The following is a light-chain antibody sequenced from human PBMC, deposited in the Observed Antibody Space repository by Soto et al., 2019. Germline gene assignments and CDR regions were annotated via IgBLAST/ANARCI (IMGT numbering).Light chain of an antibody. Sequence: QLVLTQPPSVSGAPGQRVTISCTGSSSNIGAGHDVHWYQLIPETAPRLLVSANTNRPSGVPDRFSGSNSGTSASLAITGLQAEDEADYYCQSFDSSMDGWVFGGGTKLTVL. CDR2: ANT. V-gene: IGLV1-40*01. J-gene: IGLJ3*02. CDR1: SSNIGAGHD. CDR3: QSFDSSMDGWV.